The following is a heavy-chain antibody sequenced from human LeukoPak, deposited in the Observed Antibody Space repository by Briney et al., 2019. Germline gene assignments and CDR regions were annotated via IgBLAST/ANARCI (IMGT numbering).Heavy chain of an antibody. J-gene: IGHJ5*02. D-gene: IGHD2-8*01. V-gene: IGHV4-61*09. Sequence: SETLSLTCTVSGGSISNGSHSWSWLRQPAGRGLEWIGHIYTSGSTNYNPSLKSRVTISVDTSKNQFSLKLSSVTAADTAVYYCARGYCNGVCYEPPFDPWGQGTLVTVSS. CDR2: IYTSGST. CDR1: GGSISNGSHS. CDR3: ARGYCNGVCYEPPFDP.